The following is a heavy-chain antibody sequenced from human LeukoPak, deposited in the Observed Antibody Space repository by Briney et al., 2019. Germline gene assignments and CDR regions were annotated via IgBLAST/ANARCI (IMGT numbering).Heavy chain of an antibody. CDR1: GFSLSTTGVG. D-gene: IGHD1-14*01. Sequence: SGPTLVNPTQTLTLTCTFSGFSLSTTGVGVGWIRQPPGKALEWLALIYWDDDVRYSPSLMSRLTITKDTSKNQVVLTMTHMDPVDTATYYCIQRNTTREGYSWGQGTLVTVSS. J-gene: IGHJ4*02. V-gene: IGHV2-5*02. CDR2: IYWDDDV. CDR3: IQRNTTREGYS.